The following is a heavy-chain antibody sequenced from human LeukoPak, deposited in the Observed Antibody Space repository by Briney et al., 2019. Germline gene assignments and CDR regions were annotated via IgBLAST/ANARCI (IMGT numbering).Heavy chain of an antibody. CDR1: GGSFSGYY. J-gene: IGHJ4*02. V-gene: IGHV4-34*01. CDR2: INHSGST. CDR3: ARQRVNYYDSSGYPHFDY. Sequence: SETLSLTCAVYGGSFSGYYWSWIHQPPGKGLEWIGEINHSGSTNYNPSLKSRVTISVDTSKNQFSLKLSSVTAADTAVYYCARQRVNYYDSSGYPHFDYWGQGTLVTVSS. D-gene: IGHD3-22*01.